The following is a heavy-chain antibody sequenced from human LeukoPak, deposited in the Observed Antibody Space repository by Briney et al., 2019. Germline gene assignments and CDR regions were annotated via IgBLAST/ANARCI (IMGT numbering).Heavy chain of an antibody. V-gene: IGHV4-38-2*02. J-gene: IGHJ4*02. D-gene: IGHD2-15*01. CDR2: IYHSGST. CDR3: ARDECSGGSCYSFSVGGLIDY. Sequence: SETLALTCTVSGYSISSGYYWGWIRQPPGKGLEWIGSIYHSGSTYYNPSLKSRVTISVDTSKNQFSLKLSSVTAADTAVYYCARDECSGGSCYSFSVGGLIDYWGQGTLVTVSS. CDR1: GYSISSGYY.